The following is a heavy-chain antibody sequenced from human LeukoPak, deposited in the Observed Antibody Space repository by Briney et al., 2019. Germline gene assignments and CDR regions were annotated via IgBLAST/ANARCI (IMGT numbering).Heavy chain of an antibody. J-gene: IGHJ4*02. V-gene: IGHV3-30*04. Sequence: GGSLRLSCAASGFTFRNYAIHWVRQAPGKGLEWVAAVSYDGSYKDYAGSVKGRFTISRDNSRNTLYLQMNSLRAQDTAVYYCARGARKGDDYGGFFDYWGQGTLVTVSS. CDR2: VSYDGSYK. D-gene: IGHD4-23*01. CDR1: GFTFRNYA. CDR3: ARGARKGDDYGGFFDY.